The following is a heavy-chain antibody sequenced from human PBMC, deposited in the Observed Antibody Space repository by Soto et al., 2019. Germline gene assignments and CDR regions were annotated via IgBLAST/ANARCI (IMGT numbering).Heavy chain of an antibody. Sequence: PGESLKISCKGSGYSFTSYWISWVRQMPGKGLEWMGRIDPSDSYTNYSPSFQGHVTISADKSISTAYLQWSSLKASDTAMYYCARHPRYNQQKIYYYYGMDVWGQGTRVTVSS. D-gene: IGHD1-1*01. CDR1: GYSFTSYW. CDR2: IDPSDSYT. V-gene: IGHV5-10-1*01. J-gene: IGHJ6*02. CDR3: ARHPRYNQQKIYYYYGMDV.